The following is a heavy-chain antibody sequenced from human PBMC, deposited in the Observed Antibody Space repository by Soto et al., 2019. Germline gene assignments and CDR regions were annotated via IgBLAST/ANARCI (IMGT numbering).Heavy chain of an antibody. D-gene: IGHD6-6*01. CDR2: IIPIFGTA. J-gene: IGHJ6*02. V-gene: IGHV1-69*01. CDR1: GGTFSSYA. Sequence: QVQLVQSGAEVKKPGSSVKVSCKASGGTFSSYAISWVRQAPGQGPEWMGGIIPIFGTANYAQKFQGRVTITADESTSTAYMELSSLRSEDTAVYYCAGVARLYSSSPPLAYYYYGMDVWGQGTTVTVSS. CDR3: AGVARLYSSSPPLAYYYYGMDV.